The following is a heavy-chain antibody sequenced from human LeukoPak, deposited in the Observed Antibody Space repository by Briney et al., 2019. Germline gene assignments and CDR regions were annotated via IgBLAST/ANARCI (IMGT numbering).Heavy chain of an antibody. D-gene: IGHD2-15*01. J-gene: IGHJ1*01. CDR1: GFTVSTNY. Sequence: GGSLRLSCAASGFTVSTNYMNWVRQAPGKGLEWVSVVYYGGSTYYADSVKGRFTISRDNSKNTLYLQMNSLRAENTAVYYCASPGYCSGSICYSGYFQHWGQGTLVTVSS. CDR3: ASPGYCSGSICYSGYFQH. CDR2: VYYGGST. V-gene: IGHV3-53*01.